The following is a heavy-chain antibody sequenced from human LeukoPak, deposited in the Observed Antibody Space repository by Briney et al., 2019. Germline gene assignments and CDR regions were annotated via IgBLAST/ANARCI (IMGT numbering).Heavy chain of an antibody. Sequence: SETLSLTCTVSGGSISSYHWCWIRQPPGKGLEWIGYISYSANTNYNPSLKSRVTISVDTSKNQFSLKLTSVSAADTAVYYCARDRIDYFYGMDVWGQGTTVTVSS. V-gene: IGHV4-59*01. J-gene: IGHJ6*02. CDR1: GGSISSYH. CDR3: ARDRIDYFYGMDV. CDR2: ISYSANT.